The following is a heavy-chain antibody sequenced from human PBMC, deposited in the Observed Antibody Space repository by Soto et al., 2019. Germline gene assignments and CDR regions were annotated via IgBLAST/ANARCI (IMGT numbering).Heavy chain of an antibody. J-gene: IGHJ6*01. D-gene: IGHD2-2*03. CDR2: IYSAQKT. CDR1: GGSVSSTSYS. CDR3: ARLNGYCVRTSCHGYYCMDV. V-gene: IGHV4-39*01. Sequence: QLQLQESGPGLVKPSETLSLTCTVSGGSVSSTSYSWGWIRQSPGKGLEWIGTIYSAQKTFYHPSLLSRVALTVDTYMNELSLRGSSVPGADSDVYYCARLNGYCVRTSCHGYYCMDVWGQGTTVTVSS.